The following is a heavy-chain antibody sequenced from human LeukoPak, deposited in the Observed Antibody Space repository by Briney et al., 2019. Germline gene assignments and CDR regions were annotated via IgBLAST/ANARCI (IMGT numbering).Heavy chain of an antibody. CDR1: GYTFTGYY. CDR2: INPTSGGT. D-gene: IGHD7-27*01. V-gene: IGHV1-2*04. J-gene: IGHJ4*02. CDR3: AREGHDWGYDF. Sequence: ASVKVSCKASGYTFTGYYMHWVRQAPGQGLEWMGWINPTSGGTNFAQKFQGWVTMTRDTSISTAYMEVSRLRSDDTAVYYCAREGHDWGYDFWGQGTLVTVSS.